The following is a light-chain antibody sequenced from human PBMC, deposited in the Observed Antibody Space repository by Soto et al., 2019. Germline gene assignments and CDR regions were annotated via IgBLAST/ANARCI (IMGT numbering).Light chain of an antibody. Sequence: DFVMTQSPLSLPVTPGEPASISCRSSQSLLHSNGYNYLDWYLQKPGQSPQLLIYLASNRASGVPDRFSGSVSGTDFTLKISRVEAEDIGVYYCMQALQTITFGQGTRLEIK. V-gene: IGKV2-28*01. J-gene: IGKJ5*01. CDR3: MQALQTIT. CDR1: QSLLHSNGYNY. CDR2: LAS.